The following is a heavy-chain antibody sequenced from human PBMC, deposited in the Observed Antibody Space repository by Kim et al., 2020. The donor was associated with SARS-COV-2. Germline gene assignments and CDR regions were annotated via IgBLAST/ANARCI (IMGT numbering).Heavy chain of an antibody. V-gene: IGHV3-23*03. D-gene: IGHD3-16*01. CDR2: IYSGGSST. CDR3: AKDLFRLQRVRGSGEVSLDYYYYYGMDV. Sequence: GGSLRLSCAASGFTFSSYAMSWVRQAPGKGLEWVSVIYSGGSSTYYADSVKGRFTISRDNSKNTLYLQMNSLRAEDTAVYYCAKDLFRLQRVRGSGEVSLDYYYYYGMDVWGQGTTVTVSS. CDR1: GFTFSSYA. J-gene: IGHJ6*02.